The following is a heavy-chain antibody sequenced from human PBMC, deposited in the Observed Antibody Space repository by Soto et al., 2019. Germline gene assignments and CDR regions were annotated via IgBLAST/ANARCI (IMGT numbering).Heavy chain of an antibody. D-gene: IGHD2-21*01. V-gene: IGHV4-4*02. CDR3: ARIPFHYYALGV. Sequence: ASETPSPTRAISGVSISRDNWWGWVRQAPGKGLEWIGEIYHSGSTNYNPSLKSRVTISVDKSKNQFSLKVNSVTAADTAVYYCARIPFHYYALGVWGQGTTVTVSS. J-gene: IGHJ6*02. CDR1: GVSISRDNW. CDR2: IYHSGST.